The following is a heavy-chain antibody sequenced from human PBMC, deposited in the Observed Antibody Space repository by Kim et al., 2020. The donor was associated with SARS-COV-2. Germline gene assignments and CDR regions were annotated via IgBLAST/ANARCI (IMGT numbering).Heavy chain of an antibody. J-gene: IGHJ3*02. CDR2: IYNSGST. CDR3: ARSDSYCGSSSCYNGVDCFEI. Sequence: SETLSLTCSLSGGSLSNYHWSWVRQPPGKGLEWIGHIYNSGSTNYNPSLKSRVTISVDMPKNQISLKLTSVTPADTAVYHCARSDSYCGSSSCYNGVDCFEIWGQGTLAIVSS. CDR1: GGSLSNYH. D-gene: IGHD2-2*02. V-gene: IGHV4-59*13.